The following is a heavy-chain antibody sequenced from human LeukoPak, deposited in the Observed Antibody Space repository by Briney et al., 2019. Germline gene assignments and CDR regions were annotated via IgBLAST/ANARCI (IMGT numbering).Heavy chain of an antibody. CDR3: AELTGDPNY. CDR2: INPNSGGT. Sequence: ASVKVSCKASGYTFSGFYMHWVRQAPGQGLECMGWINPNSGGTNYAQKFQGRVTMTRDTSINTVYMELSRLRSDDTAVYYCAELTGDPNYWGQRTLVTVSP. J-gene: IGHJ4*02. CDR1: GYTFSGFY. V-gene: IGHV1-2*02. D-gene: IGHD4-17*01.